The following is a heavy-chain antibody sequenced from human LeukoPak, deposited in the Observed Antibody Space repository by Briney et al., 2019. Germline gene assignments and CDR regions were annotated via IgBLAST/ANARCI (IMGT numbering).Heavy chain of an antibody. CDR2: IYTSGTT. V-gene: IGHV4-4*07. Sequence: PSETLSLTCTVSGGSISSYFWSWIRQPAGKGLEWVGRIYTSGTTSYNASLKSRVTMSVDTSKNQFSLKLSSVTAADTAVYYCARDRGSGIDYWGQGTLVIVSS. D-gene: IGHD3-10*01. CDR1: GGSISSYF. J-gene: IGHJ4*02. CDR3: ARDRGSGIDY.